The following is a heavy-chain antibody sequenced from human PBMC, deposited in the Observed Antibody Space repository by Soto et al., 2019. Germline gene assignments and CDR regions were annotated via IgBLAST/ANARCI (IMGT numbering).Heavy chain of an antibody. CDR3: ARGASHYGDYGGVDY. J-gene: IGHJ4*02. CDR2: VNPNSGGT. CDR1: GYTFTGDY. D-gene: IGHD4-17*01. V-gene: IGHV1-2*02. Sequence: QVQLVQSGAEVKKPGASVKVSCKASGYTFTGDYIHWVRQAPGQGPEWMGWVNPNSGGTNYAQKFQGRVTMTRDTSISTAYMELTRLTSDDTAVYCCARGASHYGDYGGVDYWGQGTLVTVSS.